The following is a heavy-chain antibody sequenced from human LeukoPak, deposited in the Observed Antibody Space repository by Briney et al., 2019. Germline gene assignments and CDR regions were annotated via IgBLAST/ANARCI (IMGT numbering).Heavy chain of an antibody. CDR3: ARDRAMGIDY. J-gene: IGHJ4*02. Sequence: GGSLRLFCAASGFTFSSYSMNWVRQAPGKELEWVSCISSSSSYIYYADSVKGRFTISRDNAKNSLYLQMNSLRAEDTAVYYCARDRAMGIDYWGQGTLVTVSS. CDR1: GFTFSSYS. D-gene: IGHD5-18*01. CDR2: ISSSSSYI. V-gene: IGHV3-21*01.